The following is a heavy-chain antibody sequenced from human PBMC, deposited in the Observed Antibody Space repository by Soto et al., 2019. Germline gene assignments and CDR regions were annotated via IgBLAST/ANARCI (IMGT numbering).Heavy chain of an antibody. Sequence: PGGSLRLSCAASGFTFSSYGMHWVRQAPGKGLEWVAVIWYDGSNKYYADSVKGRFTISRDNSKNTLYLQMNSLRAEDTAVYYCARIFPGLGAFDIWGQGTMVTVSS. CDR1: GFTFSSYG. CDR3: ARIFPGLGAFDI. J-gene: IGHJ3*02. CDR2: IWYDGSNK. D-gene: IGHD3-3*01. V-gene: IGHV3-33*01.